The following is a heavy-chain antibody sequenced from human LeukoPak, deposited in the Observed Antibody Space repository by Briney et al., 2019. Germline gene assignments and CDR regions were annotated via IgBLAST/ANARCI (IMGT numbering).Heavy chain of an antibody. V-gene: IGHV3-30*02. CDR2: IQYDGSNK. J-gene: IGHJ4*02. Sequence: GGSLRLSCAASGFTFSSYGMHWVRQAPGKGLEWVAFIQYDGSNKYYADSMKGRFTISRDNSKNTLYLQMNSLGTEDTAVYYCARDPSYGDSRHFDYWGQGTLVTVSS. CDR1: GFTFSSYG. CDR3: ARDPSYGDSRHFDY. D-gene: IGHD4-17*01.